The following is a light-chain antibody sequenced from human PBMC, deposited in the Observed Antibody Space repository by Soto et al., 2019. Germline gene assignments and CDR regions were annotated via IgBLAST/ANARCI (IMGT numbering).Light chain of an antibody. Sequence: DIQITQSPSSLSASVGDRVTITCRASQGIRNDLGWYQQKPGKAPKRLIYAASSLQSGVPSRFSGSGSGTEFTLTISSLQPEDIATYYCQQYSHLITFGQGTRLEIK. J-gene: IGKJ5*01. CDR3: QQYSHLIT. CDR2: AAS. V-gene: IGKV1-17*01. CDR1: QGIRND.